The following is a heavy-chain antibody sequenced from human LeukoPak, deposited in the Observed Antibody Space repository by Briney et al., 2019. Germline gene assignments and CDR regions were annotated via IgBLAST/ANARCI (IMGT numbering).Heavy chain of an antibody. J-gene: IGHJ3*02. V-gene: IGHV3-23*01. D-gene: IGHD3-3*01. CDR1: GFTFSSYA. CDR2: ISGSGGST. Sequence: GESLRLSCAASGFTFSSYAMSWVRQAPGKGLEWVSAISGSGGSTYYADSVKGRFTISRDNSKNTLYLQMNSLRAEDTAVYYCAKMTLYDFWSGYIPTHAFDIWGQGTMVTVSS. CDR3: AKMTLYDFWSGYIPTHAFDI.